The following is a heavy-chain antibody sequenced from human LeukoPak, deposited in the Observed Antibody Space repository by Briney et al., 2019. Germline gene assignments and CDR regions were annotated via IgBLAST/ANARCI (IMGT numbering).Heavy chain of an antibody. V-gene: IGHV4-34*01. J-gene: IGHJ6*03. CDR2: ISHSGST. D-gene: IGHD2-2*02. Sequence: SETLSLTCAVYGGSFSGYYWSWIRQPQGKGLEWIGEISHSGSTNYNPSLKSRVTISVDTSKNQFSLKLSSVTAADTAVYYCARASWGYCSSTSCYMERAGKAYYYMDVWGKGTTVTISS. CDR1: GGSFSGYY. CDR3: ARASWGYCSSTSCYMERAGKAYYYMDV.